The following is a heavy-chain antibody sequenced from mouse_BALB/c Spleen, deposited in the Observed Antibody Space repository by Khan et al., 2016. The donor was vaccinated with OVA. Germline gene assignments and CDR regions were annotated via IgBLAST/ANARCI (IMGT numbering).Heavy chain of an antibody. J-gene: IGHJ3*01. CDR2: IWTGGIP. Sequence: QVQLQQSGPGLVAPSQSLSITCTVSGFSLSNYGVHWVRQPPGKGLEWLGVIWTGGIPNYNSALMSRLSISKDNSKSQVFLKLNRLQTDDTAIYYCARSYDYDVGGFAYWGQGTLVTVSA. D-gene: IGHD2-4*01. CDR3: ARSYDYDVGGFAY. CDR1: GFSLSNYG. V-gene: IGHV2-9*02.